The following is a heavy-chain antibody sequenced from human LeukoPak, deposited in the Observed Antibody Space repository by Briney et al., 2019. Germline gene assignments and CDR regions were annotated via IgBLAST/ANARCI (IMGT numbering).Heavy chain of an antibody. V-gene: IGHV3-33*03. J-gene: IGHJ4*02. CDR3: PARSSGNPYF. CDR2: IWYDGSNK. D-gene: IGHD1-26*01. CDR1: GFTFSSYG. Sequence: GRSLRLSCAASGFTFSSYGMHWVRQAPGKGLEWVAVIWYDGSNKYYADSVKGRFTISRDNAENSLYLQMNSLRVEDTAVYYCPARSSGNPYFWGQGTLVTVSS.